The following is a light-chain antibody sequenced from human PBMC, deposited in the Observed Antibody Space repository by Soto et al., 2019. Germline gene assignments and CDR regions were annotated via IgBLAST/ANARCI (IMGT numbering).Light chain of an antibody. J-gene: IGKJ1*01. CDR3: LLHKSYVWT. V-gene: IGKV1-17*01. Sequence: DIQVTQTPSCLPASLGERVSMSCWASQGIRNDLSWYQQKPGKAPKRLIYAASSLQGEVPSRFSGSGSGTEFTLTITSLQPEDFATYYCLLHKSYVWTFGQGTKV. CDR2: AAS. CDR1: QGIRND.